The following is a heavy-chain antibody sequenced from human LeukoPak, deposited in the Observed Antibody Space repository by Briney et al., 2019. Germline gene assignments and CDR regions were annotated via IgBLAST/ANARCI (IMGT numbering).Heavy chain of an antibody. CDR2: IYSGGST. CDR1: GFTFSSYW. V-gene: IGHV3-53*01. D-gene: IGHD2-2*01. CDR3: ARDRGEYEWDV. Sequence: GGSLRLSCAASGFTFSSYWMSWVRQAPGKGLEWVSVIYSGGSTYYADSVKGRFTISRDNSKNTLYLQMNSLRAEDTAVYYCARDRGEYEWDVWGKGTTVTVSS. J-gene: IGHJ6*04.